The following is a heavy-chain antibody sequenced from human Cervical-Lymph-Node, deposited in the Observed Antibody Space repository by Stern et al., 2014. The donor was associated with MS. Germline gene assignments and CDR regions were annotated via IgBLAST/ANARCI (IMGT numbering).Heavy chain of an antibody. Sequence: EVQLVESGGGLVKPGGSLRLSCAASGFTFSSYTMTWVRQAPGKGLEWVSSIRSSNSYIYYADSLQGRFTVSRDNAKNSLYLHMDSLRAEDTAVYYCARVDRGTMVRGVLMDWGQGTLVTVSS. CDR3: ARVDRGTMVRGVLMD. D-gene: IGHD3-10*01. V-gene: IGHV3-21*01. J-gene: IGHJ4*02. CDR1: GFTFSSYT. CDR2: IRSSNSYI.